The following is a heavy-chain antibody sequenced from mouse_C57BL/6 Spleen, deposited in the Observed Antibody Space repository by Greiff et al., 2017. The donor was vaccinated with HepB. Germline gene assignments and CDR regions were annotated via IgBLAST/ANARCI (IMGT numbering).Heavy chain of an antibody. Sequence: VQLQQSGAELVKPGASVKISCKASGYAFSSYWMNWVKQRPGKGLEWIGQIYPGDGDTNYNGKFKGKATLTADKSSSTAYIQLSSLTSEDSAVYFCARGGGYDGFYYAMDYWGQGTSVTVSS. D-gene: IGHD2-3*01. CDR1: GYAFSSYW. CDR2: IYPGDGDT. CDR3: ARGGGYDGFYYAMDY. V-gene: IGHV1-80*01. J-gene: IGHJ4*01.